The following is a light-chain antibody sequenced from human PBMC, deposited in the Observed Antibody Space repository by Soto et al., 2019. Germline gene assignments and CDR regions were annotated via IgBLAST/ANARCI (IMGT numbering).Light chain of an antibody. CDR3: SAWDDSIYGPV. V-gene: IGLV1-44*01. CDR1: SSDIGTNP. Sequence: QSVLTQPPSASGTPGERVAISCSGGSSDIGTNPVNWYLHLPGAAPKLLIYRDNQRPSGVPDRFSGSKSGTSASLTISGLHSEDEADYFCSAWDDSIYGPVFGGGTKLTVL. CDR2: RDN. J-gene: IGLJ2*01.